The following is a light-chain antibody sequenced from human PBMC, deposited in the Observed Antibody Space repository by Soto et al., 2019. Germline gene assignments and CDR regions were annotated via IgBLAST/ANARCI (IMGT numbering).Light chain of an antibody. CDR2: GNT. CDR3: QSSDSSLNADVV. J-gene: IGLJ2*01. Sequence: QSVLTQPPSVSGAPGQRVTISCTGSSSNIGANYDVHWYQQLPGTAPKLLIYGNTNRPSGVPDRFSGSKSGTSASLAITGLQAEDEADYYCQSSDSSLNADVVFGGGTKVTVL. V-gene: IGLV1-40*01. CDR1: SSNIGANYD.